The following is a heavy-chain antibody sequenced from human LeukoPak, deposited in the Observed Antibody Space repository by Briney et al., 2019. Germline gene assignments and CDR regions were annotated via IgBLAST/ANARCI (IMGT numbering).Heavy chain of an antibody. CDR1: GFTFSSYG. CDR2: ISYDGSNK. D-gene: IGHD3-3*01. J-gene: IGHJ4*02. V-gene: IGHV3-30*18. Sequence: GGSLRLSCAASGFTFSSYGMHWVRQAPGKGLEWVAVISYDGSNKYYADSVKGRFTISRDNSKNTLYLQMNSLRAEDTAVYHCAKVLPPTSGYYDTPDYWGQGTLVTVSS. CDR3: AKVLPPTSGYYDTPDY.